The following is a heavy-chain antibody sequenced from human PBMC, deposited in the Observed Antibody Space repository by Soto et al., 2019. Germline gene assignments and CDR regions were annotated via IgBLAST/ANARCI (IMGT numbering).Heavy chain of an antibody. Sequence: SETLSLTCTVSGGSISSYYWSWIRQPPGKGLEWIGYIYYSGSTNYNPSLKSRVTISVDTSKNQFSLKLSSVTAADTAVYYCARAGHIWSGPDNWFDPWGQGTLVTVSS. J-gene: IGHJ5*02. V-gene: IGHV4-59*01. CDR3: ARAGHIWSGPDNWFDP. CDR1: GGSISSYY. CDR2: IYYSGST. D-gene: IGHD3-3*01.